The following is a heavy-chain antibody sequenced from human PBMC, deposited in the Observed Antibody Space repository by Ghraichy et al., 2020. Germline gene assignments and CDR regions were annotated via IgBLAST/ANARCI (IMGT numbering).Heavy chain of an antibody. V-gene: IGHV6-1*01. CDR1: GDSVSSNSAA. D-gene: IGHD1-7*01. CDR2: TYYRSKWYN. J-gene: IGHJ4*02. CDR3: ARARQNPGTRPPRPELDFDY. Sequence: SQTLSLTCAISGDSVSSNSAAWNWIRQSPSRGLEWLGRTYYRSKWYNDYAVSVKSRITINPDTSKNQFSLQLNSVTPEDTAVYYCARARQNPGTRPPRPELDFDYWGQGTLVTVSS.